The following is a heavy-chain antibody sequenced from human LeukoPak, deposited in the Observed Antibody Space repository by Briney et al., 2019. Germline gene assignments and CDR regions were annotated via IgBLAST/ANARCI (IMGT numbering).Heavy chain of an antibody. Sequence: GGSLSLSCAASGFTFSNAWMSWVRQAPGKGLEWVGRIKSKTDGGTTDYAAPVKGRFTISRDDSKNTLYLQMNSLKTEDTAVYYCTGRITMIRGVITNFDSWGQGTLVTVSS. CDR1: GFTFSNAW. D-gene: IGHD3-10*01. J-gene: IGHJ4*02. V-gene: IGHV3-15*01. CDR3: TGRITMIRGVITNFDS. CDR2: IKSKTDGGTT.